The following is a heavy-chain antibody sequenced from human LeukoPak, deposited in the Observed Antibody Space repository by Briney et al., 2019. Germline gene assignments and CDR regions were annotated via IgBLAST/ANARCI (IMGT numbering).Heavy chain of an antibody. J-gene: IGHJ4*02. CDR2: IYYSGST. V-gene: IGHV4-59*01. Sequence: TSETLSLTCTVSGGSISSYYWSWIRQPPGKGLECIGYIYYSGSTNYNPSLKSRVTISVDTSKNQFSLKLSSVTAADTAVYYCARGNYGDYDTYYFDYWGQGTLVTVSS. CDR1: GGSISSYY. D-gene: IGHD4-17*01. CDR3: ARGNYGDYDTYYFDY.